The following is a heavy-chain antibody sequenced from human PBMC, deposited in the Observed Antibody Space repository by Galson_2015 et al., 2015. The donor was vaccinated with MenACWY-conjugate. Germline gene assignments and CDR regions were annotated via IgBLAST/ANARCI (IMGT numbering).Heavy chain of an antibody. V-gene: IGHV1-3*01. Sequence: SVKVSCKASGSTFSNYAMHWLRQAPGQRLEYMGWINVGTGTTRSSQKFQDRVTIITDTSANTAYMELSSLRSEDTAVYFCARARLGYVYDYFGPWGQGTLVTVSS. CDR2: INVGTGTT. CDR3: ARARLGYVYDYFGP. J-gene: IGHJ5*02. CDR1: GSTFSNYA. D-gene: IGHD5-18*01.